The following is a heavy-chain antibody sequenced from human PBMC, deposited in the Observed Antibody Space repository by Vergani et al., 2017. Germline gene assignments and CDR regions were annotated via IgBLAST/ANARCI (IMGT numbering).Heavy chain of an antibody. Sequence: EVQLVESGGGLVQPGRSLRLSCAASGFTFDDYAMHWVRQAPGKGLEWVSGISWNSGSIGYADPVKGRFTISRDNAKNSLYLQMNSLRAEDTALYYCATSGGATAFDYWGQGTLVTVSS. J-gene: IGHJ4*02. CDR1: GFTFDDYA. CDR2: ISWNSGSI. V-gene: IGHV3-9*01. CDR3: ATSGGATAFDY. D-gene: IGHD1-26*01.